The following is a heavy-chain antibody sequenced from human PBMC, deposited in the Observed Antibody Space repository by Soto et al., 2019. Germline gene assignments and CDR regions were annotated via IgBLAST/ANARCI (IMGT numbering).Heavy chain of an antibody. Sequence: LRLSCAASGFTFSSYGMHWVRQAPGKGLEWVAVISYDGSNKYYADSVKGRFTISRDNSKNTLYLQMNSLRAEDTAVYYCAKEDGVVPAATDYWGQGTLVTVSS. CDR1: GFTFSSYG. J-gene: IGHJ4*02. CDR2: ISYDGSNK. D-gene: IGHD2-2*01. CDR3: AKEDGVVPAATDY. V-gene: IGHV3-30*18.